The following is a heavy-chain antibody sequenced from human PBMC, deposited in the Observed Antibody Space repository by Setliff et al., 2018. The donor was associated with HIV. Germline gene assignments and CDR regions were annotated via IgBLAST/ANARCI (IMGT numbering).Heavy chain of an antibody. D-gene: IGHD3-10*01. Sequence: ASVKVSCKASGYTFTTYGISWVRQAPGQGLEWVGWISAYNGNTNYAQKLQGRVTMTTDTSTSTAYMELRSLRSDDTAVYYCARRITMVRGVIKYYFDYWGQGTLVTVSS. J-gene: IGHJ4*02. CDR2: ISAYNGNT. V-gene: IGHV1-18*04. CDR1: GYTFTTYG. CDR3: ARRITMVRGVIKYYFDY.